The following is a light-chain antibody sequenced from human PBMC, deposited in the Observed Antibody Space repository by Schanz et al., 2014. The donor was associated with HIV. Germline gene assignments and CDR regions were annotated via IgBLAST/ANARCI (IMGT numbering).Light chain of an antibody. CDR3: SSYTYGSTPLVV. CDR2: GNS. CDR1: SSNIGAGYD. V-gene: IGLV1-40*01. Sequence: QSVLTQPPSVSGAPGQRVTISCTGSSSNIGAGYDVHWFQQLPGTAPKLLIYGNSNRPSGVPDRFSGSRSGTSASLAITGLQAEDEADYYCSSYTYGSTPLVVFGGGTKLTVL. J-gene: IGLJ2*01.